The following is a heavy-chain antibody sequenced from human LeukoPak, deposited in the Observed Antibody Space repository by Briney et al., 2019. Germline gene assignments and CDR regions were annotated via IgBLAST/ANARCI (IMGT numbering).Heavy chain of an antibody. D-gene: IGHD3-22*01. CDR1: GGSISSYY. V-gene: IGHV4-59*01. CDR3: ARGLYDSSGKVT. J-gene: IGHJ5*02. Sequence: SETLSLTCTVSGGSISSYYWSWIRQPPGKGLEWIGYIYYSGSTDYNPSLKSRVTISVDTSKNQFSLKLSSVTAADTAVYYCARGLYDSSGKVTWGQGTLVTVSS. CDR2: IYYSGST.